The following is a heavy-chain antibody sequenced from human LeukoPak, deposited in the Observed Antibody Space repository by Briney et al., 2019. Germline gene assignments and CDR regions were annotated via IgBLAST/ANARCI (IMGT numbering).Heavy chain of an antibody. J-gene: IGHJ6*02. V-gene: IGHV1-18*01. Sequence: ASVKVPCKASGYTFTSYGISWVRQAPGQGLEWMGWISAYNGNTNYAQKLQGRVTMTTDTSTSTAYMELRSLRSDDTAVYYCARDLDLGYDFWSGYYSTYYYYYYGMDVWGQGTTVTVSS. D-gene: IGHD3-3*01. CDR3: ARDLDLGYDFWSGYYSTYYYYYYGMDV. CDR1: GYTFTSYG. CDR2: ISAYNGNT.